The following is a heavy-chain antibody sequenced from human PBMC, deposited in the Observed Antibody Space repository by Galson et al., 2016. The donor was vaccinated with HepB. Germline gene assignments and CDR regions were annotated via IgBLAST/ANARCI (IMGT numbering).Heavy chain of an antibody. D-gene: IGHD3-16*02. V-gene: IGHV6-1*01. CDR1: GDSVLNNNLA. CDR3: SRGWSNLDY. CDR2: TYHRSQWYH. J-gene: IGHJ4*02. Sequence: CAISGDSVLNNNLAWNWIRQSPSRGLEWLGRTYHRSQWYHDYAVSVRNRITIDPDTAKNQFSLQLKSVNPDDTAVYYCSRGWSNLDYWGQGSLVIVSS.